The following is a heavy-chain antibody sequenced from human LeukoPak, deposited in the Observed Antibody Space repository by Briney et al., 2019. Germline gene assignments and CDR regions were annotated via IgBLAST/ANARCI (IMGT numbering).Heavy chain of an antibody. CDR1: GYNFNDYG. D-gene: IGHD3-10*01. CDR3: ARGSFLYGSGSYYPT. Sequence: ASVKVSCKASGYNFNDYGISWVRQAPGQGLEWMGWISAYNGNTNYAQKLQGRVTMTTDTSTSTAYMELRSLRSDDTAVYYCARGSFLYGSGSYYPTWGQGTLVTVSS. V-gene: IGHV1-18*01. CDR2: ISAYNGNT. J-gene: IGHJ4*02.